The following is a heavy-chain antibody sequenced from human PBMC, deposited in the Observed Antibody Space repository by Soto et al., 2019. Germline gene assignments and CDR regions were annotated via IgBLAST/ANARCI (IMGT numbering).Heavy chain of an antibody. Sequence: PGGSLRLSCAASGFTFSSYSMNWVRQAPGKGLEWVSSISSSSSYIYYADSVKGRFTISRDNAKNSLYLQMNSLRAEDTAVYYWARDLEGYYSYVYSDWGQGTLVTVSS. V-gene: IGHV3-21*01. D-gene: IGHD5-18*01. J-gene: IGHJ4*02. CDR3: ARDLEGYYSYVYSD. CDR1: GFTFSSYS. CDR2: ISSSSSYI.